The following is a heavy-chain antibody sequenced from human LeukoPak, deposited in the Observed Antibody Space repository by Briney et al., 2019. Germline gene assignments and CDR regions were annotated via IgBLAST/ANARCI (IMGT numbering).Heavy chain of an antibody. CDR3: AREFYGKFDY. CDR1: RFSHSNST. CDR2: ICISSSTI. J-gene: IGHJ4*02. Sequence: GGSLRLSRAASRFSHSNSTLNWVRQVPGKGLEWVSYICISSSTIYCADSVKGRFTISRDNAKTSLFLQMNSLRDEDTAVYYCAREFYGKFDYWGQGTLVTVSS. V-gene: IGHV3-48*02. D-gene: IGHD4-17*01.